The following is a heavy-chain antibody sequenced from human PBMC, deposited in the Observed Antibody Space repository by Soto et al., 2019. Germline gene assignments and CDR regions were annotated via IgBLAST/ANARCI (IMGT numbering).Heavy chain of an antibody. CDR3: ARSGRYCSSTSCYGIVATELKYYFDY. V-gene: IGHV4-34*01. Sequence: SETLSLTCAVYGGSFSGYYWSWIRQPPGKGLEWIGEINHSGSTNYNPSLKSRVTISVDTSKNQFSLKLSSVTAADTAVYYCARSGRYCSSTSCYGIVATELKYYFDYWGQGTLVTVSS. D-gene: IGHD2-2*01. CDR2: INHSGST. CDR1: GGSFSGYY. J-gene: IGHJ4*02.